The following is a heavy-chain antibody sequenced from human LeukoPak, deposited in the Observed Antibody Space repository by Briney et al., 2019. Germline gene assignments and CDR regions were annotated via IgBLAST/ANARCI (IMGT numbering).Heavy chain of an antibody. D-gene: IGHD3-16*01. V-gene: IGHV4-31*11. CDR1: GGSSSTGGYY. J-gene: IGHJ4*02. Sequence: SQTLSLTCAVSGGSSSTGGYYWTWIRQHPGKGLEWIGYISYSGNTYYNPSLKSRVTISLDTSKNQFSLNLNSVTAADTAVYYCATSFLGARSYYFDYWGQGTLVTVSS. CDR2: ISYSGNT. CDR3: ATSFLGARSYYFDY.